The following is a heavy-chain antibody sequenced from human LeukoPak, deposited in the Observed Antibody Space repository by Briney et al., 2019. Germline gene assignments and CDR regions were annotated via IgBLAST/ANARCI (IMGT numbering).Heavy chain of an antibody. CDR3: ARRAVGFQH. Sequence: SQTLSLTCTVSGGSISSGSYYWSWIRQPAGKGLEWIGRIYTSGSTNYNPSLKSRVTISVDTSKNQFSLKLSSVTAADTAVYYCARRAVGFQHWGQGTLVTVSS. V-gene: IGHV4-61*02. J-gene: IGHJ1*01. CDR2: IYTSGST. CDR1: GGSISSGSYY.